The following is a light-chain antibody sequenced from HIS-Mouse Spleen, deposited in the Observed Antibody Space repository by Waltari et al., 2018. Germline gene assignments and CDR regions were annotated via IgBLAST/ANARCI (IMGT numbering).Light chain of an antibody. J-gene: IGKJ2*01. CDR1: QSISSY. V-gene: IGKV1-39*01. Sequence: DIQMTQSPSSLSASVGDRVTITCRASQSISSYLNWYQQKPGKAPKRRIYAASSLQSGVPSRFSGSGSVTDFTLTISSLQPEDFATYYCQQSYSTPRTFGQGTKLEIK. CDR2: AAS. CDR3: QQSYSTPRT.